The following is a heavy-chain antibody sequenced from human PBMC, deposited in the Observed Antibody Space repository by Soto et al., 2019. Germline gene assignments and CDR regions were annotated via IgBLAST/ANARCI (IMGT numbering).Heavy chain of an antibody. CDR2: IYYSGST. V-gene: IGHV4-39*01. J-gene: IGHJ6*02. Sequence: QLQLQESGPGLVKPSETLSLTCTVSGGSISSSSYYWGWIRQPPGKGLEWIGSIYYSGSTYYKPSLKSRVTMSADTSKNQFALRRISVTAADTAVYYCARRLYYDSSGFEGGGMDVWGQGTTVTVSS. CDR1: GGSISSSSYY. CDR3: ARRLYYDSSGFEGGGMDV. D-gene: IGHD3-22*01.